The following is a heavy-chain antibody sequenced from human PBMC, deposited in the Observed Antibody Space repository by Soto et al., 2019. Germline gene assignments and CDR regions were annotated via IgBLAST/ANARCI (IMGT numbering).Heavy chain of an antibody. CDR1: GGSISSGGYY. D-gene: IGHD3-22*01. CDR3: ARGGYYDSSGYYYNYYYGMDV. CDR2: IYYSGST. Sequence: SETLSLTCTVSGGSISSGGYYWSWIRQHPGKGLEWIGYIYYSGSTYYNPSLKSRVTISVDTSKNQFSLKLSSVTAADTAVYYCARGGYYDSSGYYYNYYYGMDVWGQGTTVTVSS. V-gene: IGHV4-31*03. J-gene: IGHJ6*02.